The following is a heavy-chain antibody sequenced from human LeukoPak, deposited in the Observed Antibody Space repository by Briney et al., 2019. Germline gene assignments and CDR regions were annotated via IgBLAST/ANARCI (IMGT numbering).Heavy chain of an antibody. CDR3: ARATIADSSTYYIDY. D-gene: IGHD3-22*01. V-gene: IGHV1-2*02. J-gene: IGHJ4*02. CDR1: GYTFSDYY. Sequence: GASVKVSCKASGYTFSDYYMHWVRQAPGQGLEWMGWINPNSGGTNYAQKFQGRVTMTRDMSISTAYMEVSRLTSDDTAVYYCARATIADSSTYYIDYWAWEPWSPSPQ. CDR2: INPNSGGT.